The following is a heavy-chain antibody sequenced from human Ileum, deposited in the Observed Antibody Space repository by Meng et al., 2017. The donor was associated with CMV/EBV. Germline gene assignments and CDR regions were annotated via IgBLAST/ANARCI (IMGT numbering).Heavy chain of an antibody. V-gene: IGHV4-4*07. CDR3: ARGQTVRGFEY. J-gene: IGHJ4*02. CDR2: IYTGGPT. Sequence: QAHLGESGPGLLKPSETLSLTCTISSASITPYYWNWIRQPAGKGLEWIGRIYTGGPTDYNPSLKSRVTMSVDMSKNQFFLNLSSVTAADTAVYYCARGQTVRGFEYWGLGILVTVSS. D-gene: IGHD3-10*01. CDR1: SASITPYY.